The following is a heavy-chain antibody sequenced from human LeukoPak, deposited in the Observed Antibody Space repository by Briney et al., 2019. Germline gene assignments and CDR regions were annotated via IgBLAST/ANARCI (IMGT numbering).Heavy chain of an antibody. V-gene: IGHV4-34*03. D-gene: IGHD6-6*01. CDR1: GGSFSGYY. CDR2: INHSGST. J-gene: IGHJ6*03. CDR3: VRSSVQYYYYMDV. Sequence: SETLSLTCAVYGGSFSGYYWSWIRQPPGKGLEWIGEINHSGSTNYNPSLKSRVTISVDTSKNQFSLKLTSVTAADTAVYYCVRSSVQYYYYMDVWGKGTTVTVSS.